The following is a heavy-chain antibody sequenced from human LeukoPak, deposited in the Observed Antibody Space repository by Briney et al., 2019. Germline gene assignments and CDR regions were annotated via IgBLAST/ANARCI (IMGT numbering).Heavy chain of an antibody. CDR1: GFTFSRFA. D-gene: IGHD3-22*01. J-gene: IGHJ4*02. CDR3: AKDANYYDSSGYLIPFDY. Sequence: PGGSRRLSCSASGFTFSRFAMAWVRQLPGRGLEWVSSISGNGHQPYYADSVKGRFSVSRDNSKNIIYLQMDSLSADDSALYYCAKDANYYDSSGYLIPFDYWGQGTLVTVSS. V-gene: IGHV3-23*01. CDR2: ISGNGHQP.